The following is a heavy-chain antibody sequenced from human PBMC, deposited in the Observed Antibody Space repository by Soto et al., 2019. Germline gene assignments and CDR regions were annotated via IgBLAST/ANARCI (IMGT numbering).Heavy chain of an antibody. CDR3: ARASTYYDFWSGYYEYGVDV. CDR2: ISYDGSNK. V-gene: IGHV3-30-3*01. CDR1: GFTFSSYA. J-gene: IGHJ6*02. D-gene: IGHD3-3*01. Sequence: PGGSLRLSCAASGFTFSSYAMHWVRQAPGKGLEWVAVISYDGSNKYYADSVKGRFTISRDNSKNTLYLQMNSLRAEDTAVYYCARASTYYDFWSGYYEYGVDVWGQGTTVTVSS.